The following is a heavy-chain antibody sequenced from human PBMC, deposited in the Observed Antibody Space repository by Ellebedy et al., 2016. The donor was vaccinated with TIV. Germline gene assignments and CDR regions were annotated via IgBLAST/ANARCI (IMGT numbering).Heavy chain of an antibody. CDR3: TRNPRKGYNYPFDY. V-gene: IGHV3-49*04. CDR1: GFTFSDYA. J-gene: IGHJ4*02. D-gene: IGHD3-22*01. Sequence: GESLKISCRASGFTFSDYAVIWVRQASGKGLEWVGFISSSRYGGAPEYAASVKGRFSISRDDSKSTAYLQMDSLKSEDTAMYYCTRNPRKGYNYPFDYWGQGDLVTVSS. CDR2: ISSSRYGGAP.